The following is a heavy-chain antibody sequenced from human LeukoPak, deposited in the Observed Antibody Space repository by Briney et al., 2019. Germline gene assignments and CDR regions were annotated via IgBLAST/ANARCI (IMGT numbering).Heavy chain of an antibody. D-gene: IGHD3-10*01. CDR1: GGTFSSYA. J-gene: IGHJ4*02. V-gene: IGHV1-69*06. Sequence: GASVKVSCKASGGTFSSYAISWVRQAPGQGLEWMGGTIPIFGTANYAQKFQGRVTITADKSTSTAYMELSSLRSEDTAVYYCARAPIYYGSGSYYWETVDYWGQGTLVTVSS. CDR2: TIPIFGTA. CDR3: ARAPIYYGSGSYYWETVDY.